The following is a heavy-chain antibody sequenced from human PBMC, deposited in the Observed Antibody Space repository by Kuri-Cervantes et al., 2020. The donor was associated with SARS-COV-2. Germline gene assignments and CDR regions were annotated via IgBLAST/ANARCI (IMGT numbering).Heavy chain of an antibody. V-gene: IGHV3-30*02. J-gene: IGHJ3*02. CDR1: GFTFSSYG. D-gene: IGHD6-19*01. CDR2: IRYDGSNK. CDR3: AKGLRRLVYDAFDI. Sequence: GESLKISCAASGFTFSSYGMHWVRQAPGKGLEWVAFIRYDGSNKYYADSVEGRFTISRDNAKNSLYLQMNGLRAEDMALYYCAKGLRRLVYDAFDIWGQGTMVTVSS.